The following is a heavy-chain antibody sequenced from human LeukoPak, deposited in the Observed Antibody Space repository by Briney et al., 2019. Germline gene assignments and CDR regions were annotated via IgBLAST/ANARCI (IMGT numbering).Heavy chain of an antibody. CDR3: AKLSYYDTENLDY. D-gene: IGHD3-22*01. CDR1: GFTFSSYS. V-gene: IGHV3-21*01. J-gene: IGHJ4*02. CDR2: ISSSSYI. Sequence: GGSLRLSCAASGFTFSSYSMNWVRQAPGKGLEWVSSISSSSYIYYADSVKGRFTISRDNAKNSLYLQMNSLRAEDTAVYYCAKLSYYDTENLDYWGRGTLVTVSS.